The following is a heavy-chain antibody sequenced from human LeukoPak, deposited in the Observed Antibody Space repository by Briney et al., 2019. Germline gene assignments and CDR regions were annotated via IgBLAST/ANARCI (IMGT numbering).Heavy chain of an antibody. Sequence: ASVKVSCKASGGTFSSYAISWVRQAPGQGLEWMGWINTNTGNPTYAQGFTGRFVFSLDTSVSTAYLQISSLKAEDTAVYYCARTKKMVSAAFDIWGQGTMVTVSS. CDR3: ARTKKMVSAAFDI. J-gene: IGHJ3*02. CDR2: INTNTGNP. V-gene: IGHV7-4-1*02. D-gene: IGHD2-8*01. CDR1: GGTFSSYA.